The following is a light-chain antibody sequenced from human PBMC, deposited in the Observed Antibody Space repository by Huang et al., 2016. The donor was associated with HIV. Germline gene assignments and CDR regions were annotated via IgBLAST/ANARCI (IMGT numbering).Light chain of an antibody. CDR3: QQRSNSFT. V-gene: IGKV3-11*01. Sequence: EIVLTQSPATLSLSPGERATLSCRASQSVSSYLAWYQQKPGQAPRLLIDDASNRGTGIPARFSGRGSGTDFTLTISSLEPEDFAVYYCQQRSNSFTFGPGTKVDIK. CDR1: QSVSSY. CDR2: DAS. J-gene: IGKJ3*01.